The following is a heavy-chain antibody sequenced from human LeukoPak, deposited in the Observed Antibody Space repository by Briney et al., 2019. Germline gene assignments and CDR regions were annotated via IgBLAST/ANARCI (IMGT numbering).Heavy chain of an antibody. CDR2: IYYSGST. J-gene: IGHJ4*02. Sequence: SETLSLTCTVSGGSISNSNYYWGWIRQPPGKGLEWIGGIYYSGSTYYNPSLKSRVAISVDTSKNQFSLKLSSVTAADTAVYYCARHPDSSGYYSPRWIDYWGQGTLVTVSS. CDR3: ARHPDSSGYYSPRWIDY. CDR1: GGSISNSNYY. D-gene: IGHD3-22*01. V-gene: IGHV4-39*01.